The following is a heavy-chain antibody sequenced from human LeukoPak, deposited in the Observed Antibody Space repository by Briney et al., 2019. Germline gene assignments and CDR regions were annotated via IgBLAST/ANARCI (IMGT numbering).Heavy chain of an antibody. V-gene: IGHV1-46*01. Sequence: ASVKVSCKASGYTFTTYYIHWVRQAPGQGLEWMGIINPSGGSTSYAQKFQGRVTMTRDTSTSTVYMELSSLRSEDTAVYYCARGGEMATSYYYYYYYMDVWGKGTTVTISS. D-gene: IGHD5-24*01. CDR2: INPSGGST. CDR3: ARGGEMATSYYYYYYYMDV. CDR1: GYTFTTYY. J-gene: IGHJ6*03.